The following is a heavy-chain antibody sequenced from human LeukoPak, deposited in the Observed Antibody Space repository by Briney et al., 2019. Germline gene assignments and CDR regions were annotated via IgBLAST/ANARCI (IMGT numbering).Heavy chain of an antibody. CDR1: GGSFSGYY. Sequence: SETLSLTCAVYGGSFSGYYWSWIRQPPGKGLDWIGEINHSGSTNYNPSLTSRVTISVDTSKNQFSLNLSSVTAAATAVYYCARRGYCSSTSCYRPFDYWGQGTLVTVSS. J-gene: IGHJ4*02. CDR2: INHSGST. D-gene: IGHD2-2*01. CDR3: ARRGYCSSTSCYRPFDY. V-gene: IGHV4-34*01.